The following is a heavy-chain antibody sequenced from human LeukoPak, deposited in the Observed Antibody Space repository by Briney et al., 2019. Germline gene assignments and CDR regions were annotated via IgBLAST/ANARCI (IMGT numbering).Heavy chain of an antibody. V-gene: IGHV1-3*04. CDR2: INTGNGNT. CDR1: GYIFTSYP. Sequence: ASVKVSCKASGYIFTSYPIHWVRQAPGQRLEWMGWINTGNGNTKYSQRFEGRVTVTTDTSAAAAYMELSSLRSDDTAVYYCARAGVGATRFDPWGQGTLVTVSS. D-gene: IGHD1-26*01. J-gene: IGHJ5*02. CDR3: ARAGVGATRFDP.